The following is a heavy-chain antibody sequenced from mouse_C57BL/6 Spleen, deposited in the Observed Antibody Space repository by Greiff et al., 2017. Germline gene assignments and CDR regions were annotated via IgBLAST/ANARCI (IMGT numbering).Heavy chain of an antibody. J-gene: IGHJ2*01. D-gene: IGHD1-1*01. CDR3: TRNYGSSYVFIY. V-gene: IGHV1-15*01. CDR2: IDPETGGT. Sequence: QVQLQQSGAELVRPGASVTLSCKASGYTFTDYEMHWVKQTPVHGLAWIGAIDPETGGTAYNQKFKGKAILTADKSSSTAYMELRILTSEYSAVYYCTRNYGSSYVFIYWGQGTTLTVSS. CDR1: GYTFTDYE.